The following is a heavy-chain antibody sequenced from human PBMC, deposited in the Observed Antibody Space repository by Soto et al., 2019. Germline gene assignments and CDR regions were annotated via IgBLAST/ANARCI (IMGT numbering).Heavy chain of an antibody. CDR1: GVTFSSYA. Sequence: GGSLRLSCAASGVTFSSYAMGWVRQAPGKGLEWVSAISGSGGSTYYADSVKGRFTISRDNSKNTLYLQMNSLRAEDTAVYYCAKDDITIFGVVIIDYYGMDVWGQGTTVTVSS. D-gene: IGHD3-3*01. J-gene: IGHJ6*02. CDR3: AKDDITIFGVVIIDYYGMDV. V-gene: IGHV3-23*01. CDR2: ISGSGGST.